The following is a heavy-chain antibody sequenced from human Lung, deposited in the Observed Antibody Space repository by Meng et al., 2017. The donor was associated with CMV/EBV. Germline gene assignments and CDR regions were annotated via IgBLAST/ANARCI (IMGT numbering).Heavy chain of an antibody. V-gene: IGHV3-30*02. D-gene: IGHD4/OR15-4a*01. J-gene: IGHJ4*02. CDR3: AKMVRTLDPGGGVDY. CDR2: ILYDGSYK. Sequence: GESLKISCAASGFTFSSYGMHWVRQAPGKGLEWVAFILYDGSYKYSADSVKGRFTISRDNSKNTLYLQMNSLRAEDTAVYYCAKMVRTLDPGGGVDYWGQGXLVTVSS. CDR1: GFTFSSYG.